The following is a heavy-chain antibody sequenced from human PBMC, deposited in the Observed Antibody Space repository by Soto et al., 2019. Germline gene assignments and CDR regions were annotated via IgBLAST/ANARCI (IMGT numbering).Heavy chain of an antibody. V-gene: IGHV3-23*01. CDR3: AKAPGDYAFYYFDS. Sequence: PGGSLRLSFPASECTFSSNSRTWVPPAPGKGLEWVSAISGSGGSTYYADSVKGRFTISRDNSKNTLYLQMNSLRAEDTAVYYCAKAPGDYAFYYFDSWGQGTLVTVSS. J-gene: IGHJ4*02. CDR1: ECTFSSNS. CDR2: ISGSGGST. D-gene: IGHD4-17*01.